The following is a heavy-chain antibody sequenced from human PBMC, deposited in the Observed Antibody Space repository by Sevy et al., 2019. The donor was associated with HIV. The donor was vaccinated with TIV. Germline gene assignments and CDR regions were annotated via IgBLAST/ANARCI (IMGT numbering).Heavy chain of an antibody. Sequence: GESLKISCEGSGYSITSHWIGWVRHMPGKGLEWMGIIYPDDSETRYSPSFQGQVTFSADKSISTAYLQWSSLKASDTAMYYCATSRSGYFDSSGYYIYWGQGTMVTVSS. CDR1: GYSITSHW. D-gene: IGHD3-22*01. V-gene: IGHV5-51*01. CDR2: IYPDDSET. CDR3: ATSRSGYFDSSGYYIY. J-gene: IGHJ4*02.